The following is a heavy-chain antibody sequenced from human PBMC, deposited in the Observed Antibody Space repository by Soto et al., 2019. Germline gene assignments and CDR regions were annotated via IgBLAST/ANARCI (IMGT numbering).Heavy chain of an antibody. Sequence: WVRQPPGKGLEWVGRIKSKTDGGTTDYAAPVKGRFTISRDDSKNTLYLQMNSLKTEDTAVYYCTTDAPYYDQVGYYFDYWGQGTLVTVSS. CDR2: IKSKTDGGTT. CDR3: TTDAPYYDQVGYYFDY. D-gene: IGHD3-3*01. J-gene: IGHJ4*02. V-gene: IGHV3-15*01.